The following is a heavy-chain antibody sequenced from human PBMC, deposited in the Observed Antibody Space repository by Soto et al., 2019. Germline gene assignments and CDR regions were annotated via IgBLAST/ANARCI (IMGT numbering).Heavy chain of an antibody. CDR3: AKDGSHKFDY. CDR1: GFTFSHYA. CDR2: MSYDGSNE. J-gene: IGHJ4*02. V-gene: IGHV3-30*18. D-gene: IGHD1-26*01. Sequence: QVQLVESGGGVVQPGRSLRLSCAASGFTFSHYAMHWVRQAPGKGLEWVALMSYDGSNEYYADSVKGRFTISRDNSKNTLYLQMNSLRAEDTAVYYCAKDGSHKFDYWGQGTLFTVSS.